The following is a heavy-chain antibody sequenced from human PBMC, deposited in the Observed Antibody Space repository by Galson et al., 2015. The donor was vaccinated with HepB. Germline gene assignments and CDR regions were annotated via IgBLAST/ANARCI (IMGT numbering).Heavy chain of an antibody. D-gene: IGHD6-19*01. CDR2: IKRIIDGATK. J-gene: IGHJ4*02. CDR1: GFTLKDAW. CDR3: TTGFGSASYG. V-gene: IGHV3-15*01. Sequence: SLRLSCAAYGFTLKDAWITWVRQTPGKGLEWLGHIKRIIDGATKDYAGPVQGRFIISRDDSQNRASLEMNSLKIDDTGVYYCTTGFGSASYGWGQGTLVTVSS.